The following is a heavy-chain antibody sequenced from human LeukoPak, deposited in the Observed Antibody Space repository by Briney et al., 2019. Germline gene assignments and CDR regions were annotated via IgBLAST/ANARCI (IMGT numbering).Heavy chain of an antibody. D-gene: IGHD3-22*01. CDR2: ISSDGGTT. J-gene: IGHJ3*02. CDR3: ARNYYDTTGPFAAFDI. V-gene: IGHV3-64*01. CDR1: GFTFGGYA. Sequence: PGGSLRLSCAASGFTFGGYAMQWVRQAPGKGLELVSTISSDGGTTFYASSVKGRFTISRDNSKNTLYLQMGSLRAEDMALYYCARNYYDTTGPFAAFDIWGQGTMVTVSS.